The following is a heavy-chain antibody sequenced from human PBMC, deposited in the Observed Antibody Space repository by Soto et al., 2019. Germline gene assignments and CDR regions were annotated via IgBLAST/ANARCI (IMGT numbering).Heavy chain of an antibody. J-gene: IGHJ4*02. D-gene: IGHD3-3*01. Sequence: GGSLRLSCAASGFTFSSYAMHWVRQAPGKGLEWVAVISYDGSNKYYADSVKGRFIISRDNSKNTLYLQMNSLRAEDTAGYYCARDYYGDDYWGQGTLVTVSS. V-gene: IGHV3-30-3*01. CDR3: ARDYYGDDY. CDR1: GFTFSSYA. CDR2: ISYDGSNK.